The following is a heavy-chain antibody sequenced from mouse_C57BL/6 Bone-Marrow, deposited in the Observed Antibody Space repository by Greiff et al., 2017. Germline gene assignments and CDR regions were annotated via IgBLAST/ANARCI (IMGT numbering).Heavy chain of an antibody. D-gene: IGHD1-1*01. CDR3: TRDGSSYGGY. V-gene: IGHV1-15*01. CDR2: IDPETGGT. CDR1: GYTFTDYE. J-gene: IGHJ2*01. Sequence: QVHVKQSGAELVRPGASVTLSCKASGYTFTDYEMHWVKQTPVHGLEWIGAIDPETGGTAYNQKFKGKAILTADKSSSTAYMELRSLTSEDSAVYYCTRDGSSYGGYWGQGTTLTVSA.